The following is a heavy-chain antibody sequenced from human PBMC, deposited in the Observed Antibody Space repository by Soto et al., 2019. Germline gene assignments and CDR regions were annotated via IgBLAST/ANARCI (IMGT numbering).Heavy chain of an antibody. CDR3: ARDQLGASWDY. Sequence: QIQLVQSGAEVKKPGASVKVSCKASGYTFTSYGISWVRQAPGQGLEGMGWISAYNDNTNYAQKLQGRVTMTSDTSTITAYMELRSLRSDDTAVYFCARDQLGASWDYWGKGTLVTVSS. J-gene: IGHJ4*02. D-gene: IGHD1-1*01. CDR1: GYTFTSYG. V-gene: IGHV1-18*01. CDR2: ISAYNDNT.